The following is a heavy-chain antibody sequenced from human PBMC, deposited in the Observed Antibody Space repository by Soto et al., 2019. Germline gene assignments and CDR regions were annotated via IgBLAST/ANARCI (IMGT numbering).Heavy chain of an antibody. V-gene: IGHV4-59*01. J-gene: IGHJ4*02. Sequence: SETLSLTCTVSGGSISSYYWSWIRQPPGKGLEWIGYIYYSGSTNYNPSLKSRVTVSVDTSKNQFSLNLSSVTAADTAVYYCARAPRWDGLDYWGQGTLVIVSS. CDR3: ARAPRWDGLDY. CDR1: GGSISSYY. D-gene: IGHD1-26*01. CDR2: IYYSGST.